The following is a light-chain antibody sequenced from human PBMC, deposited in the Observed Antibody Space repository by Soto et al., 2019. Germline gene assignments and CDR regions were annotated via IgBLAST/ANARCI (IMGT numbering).Light chain of an antibody. Sequence: QSVLTQPPSVSGAPGQRVTISCTGSSSNIGAGYDVHWYQHRPGTAPKLLIYSNNQRPSGVPDRFSGSKFGSSASLAISGLRSEDEAAYYCAAWDASRSGHVVFGGGTQLTVL. J-gene: IGLJ2*01. V-gene: IGLV1-40*01. CDR1: SSNIGAGYD. CDR3: AAWDASRSGHVV. CDR2: SNN.